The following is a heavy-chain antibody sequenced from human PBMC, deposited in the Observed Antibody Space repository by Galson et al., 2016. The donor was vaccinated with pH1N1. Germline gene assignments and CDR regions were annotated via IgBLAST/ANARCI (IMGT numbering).Heavy chain of an antibody. Sequence: PALVKPTQTLTLTCTFSGFSLSTSGLCVSWIRQPPGKALEWLALIDWNDDQNYSTTLKTRPTISKDTSKNQVVLTMTNIDPVDTATFYCALMQYGDYGNWFDPWGQGTLVPVSS. V-gene: IGHV2-70*01. CDR3: ALMQYGDYGNWFDP. D-gene: IGHD4-17*01. CDR1: GFSLSTSGLC. CDR2: IDWNDDQ. J-gene: IGHJ5*02.